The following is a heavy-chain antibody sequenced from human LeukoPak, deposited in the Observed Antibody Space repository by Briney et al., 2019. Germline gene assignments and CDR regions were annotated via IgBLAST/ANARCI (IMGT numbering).Heavy chain of an antibody. Sequence: PGGSLRLSCAASGFTFSDYYMSWIRQAPGKGLEWVSFISSGGSTIYYADSVKGRFTISRDNAKNSLYLQMNSLRAEDTAVYYCARHLVVATYDYWGLGTLVTVSS. CDR1: GFTFSDYY. CDR3: ARHLVVATYDY. V-gene: IGHV3-11*01. D-gene: IGHD2-21*01. CDR2: ISSGGSTI. J-gene: IGHJ4*02.